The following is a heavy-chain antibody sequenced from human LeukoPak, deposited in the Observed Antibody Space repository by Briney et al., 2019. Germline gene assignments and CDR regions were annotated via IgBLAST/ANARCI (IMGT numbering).Heavy chain of an antibody. CDR1: GGSISSYY. CDR2: IYYSVTT. J-gene: IGHJ4*02. Sequence: SETLSLTCTVPGGSISSYYWSWIRQTPGKGLEWLGYIYYSVTTNYNPSLKSRVTISVDTSKNQFSLRLSSVTAADTAVYYCARVTGYMIEDYFDYWGQGTLVTVSS. V-gene: IGHV4-59*01. CDR3: ARVTGYMIEDYFDY. D-gene: IGHD3-22*01.